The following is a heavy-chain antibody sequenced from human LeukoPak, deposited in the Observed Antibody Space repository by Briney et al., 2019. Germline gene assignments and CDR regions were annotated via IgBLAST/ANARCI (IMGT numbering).Heavy chain of an antibody. J-gene: IGHJ4*02. CDR2: ISGSGGST. CDR1: GFTFSSYG. D-gene: IGHD4-23*01. Sequence: GGSLGLSCAASGFTFSSYGMSWVRQAPGKGLEWVSGISGSGGSTYYADFVKGRFTISRDNSKNTLYLQMNSLRAEDTAVYYCAKSLTYYGGNSGTDYWGQGTLVTVSS. CDR3: AKSLTYYGGNSGTDY. V-gene: IGHV3-23*01.